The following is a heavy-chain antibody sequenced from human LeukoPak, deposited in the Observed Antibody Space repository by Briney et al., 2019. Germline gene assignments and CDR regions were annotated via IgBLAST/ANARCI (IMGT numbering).Heavy chain of an antibody. Sequence: SETLSLTCIVSGGSINKYFWNWIRQPAGKGLEWIGRIYTSGSTNYNPSLKSRVTMSVDTSKNQFSLKLSSVTAADTAVYYCARDGGSSWSTRNDAFDIWGQGTMVTVSS. CDR2: IYTSGST. D-gene: IGHD6-13*01. V-gene: IGHV4-4*07. CDR3: ARDGGSSWSTRNDAFDI. CDR1: GGSINKYF. J-gene: IGHJ3*02.